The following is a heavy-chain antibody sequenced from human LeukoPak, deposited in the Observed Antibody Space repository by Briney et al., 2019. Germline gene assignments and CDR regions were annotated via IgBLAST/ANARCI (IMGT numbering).Heavy chain of an antibody. Sequence: SQTLSLTCTVSGGSISSGGYYWSWIRQHPGKGLEWIGYIYYSGSTYYNPSLKSRVTISVDTSKNQFSLKLSSVTAADTAVYYCARSNIVIRPSAPYALDIWGQGTMVTVSS. D-gene: IGHD2/OR15-2a*01. CDR2: IYYSGST. CDR3: ARSNIVIRPSAPYALDI. CDR1: GGSISSGGYY. V-gene: IGHV4-31*03. J-gene: IGHJ3*02.